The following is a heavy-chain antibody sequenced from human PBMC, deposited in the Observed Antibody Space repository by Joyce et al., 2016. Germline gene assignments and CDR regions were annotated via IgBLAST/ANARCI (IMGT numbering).Heavy chain of an antibody. J-gene: IGHJ4*02. CDR3: AKMSSAWYRYPIDY. D-gene: IGHD6-13*01. V-gene: IGHV3-23*01. CDR2: ISGSGGST. Sequence: GSLRLSCAASGFTFSSYAMSWVRQAPGKGLEWVSAISGSGGSTYYADSVKGRFTISRDNSKNTLYLQMNSLRADDTAVYYCAKMSSAWYRYPIDYWGQGTLVTVSS. CDR1: GFTFSSYA.